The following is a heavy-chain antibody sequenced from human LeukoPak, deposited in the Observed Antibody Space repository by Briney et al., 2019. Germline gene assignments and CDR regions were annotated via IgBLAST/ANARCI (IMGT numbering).Heavy chain of an antibody. CDR3: AKDLIVAVPAAFDY. CDR2: ISGNGGST. V-gene: IGHV3-23*01. D-gene: IGHD2-2*01. Sequence: PGGSLGLSCAASGFTFSSYAMSWVRQAPGRGLEWVSAISGNGGSTYIADSVKGRFTISRDNSKNTLYLQMNSLRAEDTAVYYCAKDLIVAVPAAFDYWGQGTLVNVSS. CDR1: GFTFSSYA. J-gene: IGHJ4*02.